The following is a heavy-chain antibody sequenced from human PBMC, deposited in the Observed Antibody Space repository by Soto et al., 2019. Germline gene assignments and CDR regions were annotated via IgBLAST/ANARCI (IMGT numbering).Heavy chain of an antibody. V-gene: IGHV1-18*01. D-gene: IGHD1-1*01. J-gene: IGHJ4*02. CDR1: GYTFTSYG. CDR3: ARGRYGDY. Sequence: QVHLVQSGAEVKKPGASVKVSCKASGYTFTSYGITWVRQAPGQGLEWMGWISAHNGNTDYAQKLQGRVIVTRDTSTCTAYMELRSLISDETAVYYCARGRYGDYWGQGALVTVSS. CDR2: ISAHNGNT.